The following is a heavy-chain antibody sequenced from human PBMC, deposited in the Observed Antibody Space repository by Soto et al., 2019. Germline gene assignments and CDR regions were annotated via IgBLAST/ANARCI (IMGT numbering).Heavy chain of an antibody. V-gene: IGHV3-33*01. CDR3: ARDAGDSSSSGYFDY. Sequence: QVQLVESGGGVVQPGRSLRLSCAASGFTFSSYGMHWVRQAPGKGLEWVAVIWYDGSNKYYADSVKGRFTISRDNSKNTLYLQMNSLRAEDTAVYYCARDAGDSSSSGYFDYWGQGTLVTVSS. D-gene: IGHD6-6*01. CDR2: IWYDGSNK. CDR1: GFTFSSYG. J-gene: IGHJ4*02.